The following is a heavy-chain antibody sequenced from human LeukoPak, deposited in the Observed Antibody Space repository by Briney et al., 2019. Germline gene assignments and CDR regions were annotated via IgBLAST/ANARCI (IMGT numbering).Heavy chain of an antibody. D-gene: IGHD3-10*01. CDR2: ISYDGSNK. V-gene: IGHV3-30*18. Sequence: GASLRLSCAASGFTFSSYGMHWVRQTPGKGLEWVAVISYDGSNKYYADSVKGRFTISRDNSKNTLYLQMNSLRAEDTAVYYCAKDEVLLWFGELDYWGQGTLVTVSS. CDR1: GFTFSSYG. J-gene: IGHJ4*02. CDR3: AKDEVLLWFGELDY.